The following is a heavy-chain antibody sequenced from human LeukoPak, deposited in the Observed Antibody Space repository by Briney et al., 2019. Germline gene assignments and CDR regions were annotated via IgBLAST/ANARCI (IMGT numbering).Heavy chain of an antibody. Sequence: GGSLRLSCVGSGFTFSSYHMNWVRQAPGKGLEWVSYISSSSSTIYYADSVKGRFTISRDNSKNTLYLQMNSLRAEDTAVYYCAKEGFDSWGQGTLVTVSS. CDR3: AKEGFDS. CDR1: GFTFSSYH. CDR2: ISSSSSTI. J-gene: IGHJ4*02. V-gene: IGHV3-48*01.